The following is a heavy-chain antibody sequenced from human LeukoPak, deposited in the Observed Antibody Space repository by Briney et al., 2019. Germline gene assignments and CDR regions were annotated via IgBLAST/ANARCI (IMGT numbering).Heavy chain of an antibody. Sequence: SETLSLTCAVSGGSISSGGYSWSWIRQPPGKGLEWIGYIYHSGSTYYNPSLKSRVTISVDTSKNQFSLKLSSVTAADTAVYYCARGSREAGIGMDVWGQGTTVTVSS. J-gene: IGHJ6*02. CDR1: GGSISSGGYS. D-gene: IGHD6-19*01. V-gene: IGHV4-30-2*01. CDR3: ARGSREAGIGMDV. CDR2: IYHSGST.